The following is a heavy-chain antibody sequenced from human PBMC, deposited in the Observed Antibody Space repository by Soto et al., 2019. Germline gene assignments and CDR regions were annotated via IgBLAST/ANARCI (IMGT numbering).Heavy chain of an antibody. Sequence: QVQLQESGPGLVKPSETLALTCTVSGGSVNSASYFWSWIRQPPGKGLERIGYILDSGSTNYNPSLASRVTIAVDTSKNQFSLKLTSVTAADTAVYFCARVRGYTYGFDPRYYFDFWGQGTLVTVSS. J-gene: IGHJ4*02. CDR3: ARVRGYTYGFDPRYYFDF. CDR2: ILDSGST. CDR1: GGSVNSASYF. V-gene: IGHV4-61*01. D-gene: IGHD5-18*01.